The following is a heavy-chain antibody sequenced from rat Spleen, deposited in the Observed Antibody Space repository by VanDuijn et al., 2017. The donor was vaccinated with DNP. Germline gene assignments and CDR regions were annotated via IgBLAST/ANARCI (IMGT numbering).Heavy chain of an antibody. CDR1: GFSLTTYG. D-gene: IGHD1-9*01. V-gene: IGHV2S12*01. Sequence: QVQLKESGPGLVQPSQTLSLTCTVSGFSLTTYGVAWVRQPPGKGLEWIAAISSGGDIHYNSALKSRLSISRDISESQVFLKVNSLQTEDTAMYFCARCDYGYNSFFDYWGQGVMVTVSS. J-gene: IGHJ2*01. CDR2: ISSGGDI. CDR3: ARCDYGYNSFFDY.